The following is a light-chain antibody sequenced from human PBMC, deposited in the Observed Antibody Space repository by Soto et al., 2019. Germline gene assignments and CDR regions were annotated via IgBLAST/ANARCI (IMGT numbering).Light chain of an antibody. J-gene: IGKJ5*01. Sequence: EIVLTQSPATLSLSPGDRATLSCRASQSVTYNLAWYQQKPGQAPRLLIYDAANRATGIPARFSGSGSGTEFTLTISGLQSEDFAVYYCQQYNNWLSITFGQGTRLEIK. V-gene: IGKV3D-15*01. CDR1: QSVTYN. CDR2: DAA. CDR3: QQYNNWLSIT.